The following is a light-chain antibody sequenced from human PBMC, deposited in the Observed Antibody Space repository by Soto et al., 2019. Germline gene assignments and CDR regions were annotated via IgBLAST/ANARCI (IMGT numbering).Light chain of an antibody. CDR3: QQYADWPPLT. Sequence: EIVMTQSPATLSVSPGDRATLSCRASQSVSSNLSWYQQKPGQAPRLVIYGASTRATAIPARFSGSGSGTEFTLTISSLQSEDFAVYYCQQYADWPPLTFGGGTMVEIK. V-gene: IGKV3-15*01. CDR1: QSVSSN. CDR2: GAS. J-gene: IGKJ4*01.